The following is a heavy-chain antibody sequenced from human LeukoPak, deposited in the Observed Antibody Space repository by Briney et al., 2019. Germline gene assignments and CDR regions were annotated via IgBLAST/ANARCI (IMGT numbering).Heavy chain of an antibody. CDR2: IYYSGST. J-gene: IGHJ5*02. Sequence: SETLSLTCAVYVGSFNGYYWSWIRQPPWKGLEWIGYIYYSGSTNYNPTLKSRVTISVDTSKNQFSLKLNSVTAADTAVYYCASLSNGAENWFDPWGQGALVTVSS. CDR3: ASLSNGAENWFDP. V-gene: IGHV4-59*01. CDR1: VGSFNGYY. D-gene: IGHD2-8*01.